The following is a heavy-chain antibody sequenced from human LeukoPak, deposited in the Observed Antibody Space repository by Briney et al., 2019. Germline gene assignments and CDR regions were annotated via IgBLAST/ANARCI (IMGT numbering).Heavy chain of an antibody. V-gene: IGHV3-7*03. J-gene: IGHJ4*02. CDR3: AKGRMTVAY. CDR2: IKQDGSEK. CDR1: GFTFSSYW. Sequence: GGSLRLSCAASGFTFSSYWMSWVRQAPGKGLEWVANIKQDGSEKYYVDSVKGQFTISRDNSKNTLYLQMDSLRAEDTAIYHCAKGRMTVAYWGQGTLVTVSS. D-gene: IGHD4/OR15-4a*01.